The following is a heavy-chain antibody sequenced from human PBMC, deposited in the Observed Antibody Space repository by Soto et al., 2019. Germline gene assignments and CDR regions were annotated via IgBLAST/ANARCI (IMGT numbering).Heavy chain of an antibody. Sequence: SGPTLVNPRQTLSLTCSCSGFSISADGVGVGWIRQPPGKALEWLAILYWDDDKRYSPSLNRRVTITKDTSRNQVVLTMTNVDPVDTATYFCAHSRRRASCGGNCYHFDSWGQGILVTVSS. V-gene: IGHV2-5*02. CDR3: AHSRRRASCGGNCYHFDS. J-gene: IGHJ4*02. CDR2: LYWDDDK. D-gene: IGHD2-21*02. CDR1: GFSISADGVG.